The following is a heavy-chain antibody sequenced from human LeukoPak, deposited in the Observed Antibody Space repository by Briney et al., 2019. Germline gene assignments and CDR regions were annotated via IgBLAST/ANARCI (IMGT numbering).Heavy chain of an antibody. Sequence: SVKFSCKASGGTFRSYAISWVRQAPGQGLEWMGGIIPIFGTANYAQKFQGRVTITADESTSTAYMELSSLRSEDTAVYYCARPPSASQHYYYGMDVWGQGTTVTVSS. D-gene: IGHD6-6*01. CDR1: GGTFRSYA. J-gene: IGHJ6*02. V-gene: IGHV1-69*13. CDR2: IIPIFGTA. CDR3: ARPPSASQHYYYGMDV.